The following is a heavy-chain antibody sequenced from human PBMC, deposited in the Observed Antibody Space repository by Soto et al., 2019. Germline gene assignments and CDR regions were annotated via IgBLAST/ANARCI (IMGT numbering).Heavy chain of an antibody. J-gene: IGHJ6*02. CDR1: GFTFRSYA. Sequence: QVQLVESGGGVVQPARSLRLSCAATGFTFRSYAIHWVRQAPGKGLEWVALIWYDGSNQYYADSVKGRFTISRDSSKNMVFLHMNSLRAEDTAVYYCARDLAEGGMDVWGQGTTVTVSS. CDR3: ARDLAEGGMDV. V-gene: IGHV3-33*01. D-gene: IGHD2-21*01. CDR2: IWYDGSNQ.